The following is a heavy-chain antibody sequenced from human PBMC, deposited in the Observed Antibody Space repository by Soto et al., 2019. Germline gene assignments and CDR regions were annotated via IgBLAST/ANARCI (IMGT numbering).Heavy chain of an antibody. D-gene: IGHD4-17*01. CDR1: GFTFSSYG. CDR3: ARDLASTTIPNY. V-gene: IGHV3-30*03. Sequence: PGGSLRLSCAASGFTFSSYGMHWFRQAPGKGLEWVAVISYDGSNKYYADSVKGRFTISRDNAKNSLYLQMNSLRAEDTAVYYCARDLASTTIPNYWGQGALVTVSS. J-gene: IGHJ4*02. CDR2: ISYDGSNK.